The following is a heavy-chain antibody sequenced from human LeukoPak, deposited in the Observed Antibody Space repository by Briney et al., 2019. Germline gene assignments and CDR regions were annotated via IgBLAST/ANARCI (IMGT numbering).Heavy chain of an antibody. Sequence: SETLSLTCSVSGNSITSDFRSWIRQSPGKGLEWIGYINYSGRSEYDPSLKSRVTISVDRSTKRVSLKMRSVTAADTAVYYCARLDCLSNECYNYWAVGALVTVSS. CDR1: GNSITSDF. CDR2: INYSGRS. V-gene: IGHV4-59*08. D-gene: IGHD2/OR15-2a*01. J-gene: IGHJ4*02. CDR3: ARLDCLSNECYNY.